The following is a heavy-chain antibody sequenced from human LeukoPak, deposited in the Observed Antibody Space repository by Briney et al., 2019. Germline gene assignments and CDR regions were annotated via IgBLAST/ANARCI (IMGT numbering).Heavy chain of an antibody. CDR1: GYTFTGYY. Sequence: ASVKVSCKASGYTFTGYYMHWGRQAPGQGLEWMGWINPSSGGTNYAQKFQGRVTMTRDTSISTAYMELSRLRSDDTAVYYCARDHGKQWPKGDYWGQGTLVTVSS. D-gene: IGHD6-19*01. CDR3: ARDHGKQWPKGDY. J-gene: IGHJ4*02. V-gene: IGHV1-2*02. CDR2: INPSSGGT.